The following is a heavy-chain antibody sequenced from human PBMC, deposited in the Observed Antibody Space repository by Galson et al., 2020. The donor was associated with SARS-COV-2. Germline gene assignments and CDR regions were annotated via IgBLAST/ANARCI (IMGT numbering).Heavy chain of an antibody. CDR2: ISYDGSNK. V-gene: IGHV3-30*04. J-gene: IGHJ6*03. CDR1: GFTFSSYA. CDR3: ARSFAAYYYMDV. D-gene: IGHD2-15*01. Sequence: GGSLRLSCAASGFTFSSYAMHWVRQAPGKGLEGVALISYDGSNKYYADSVKGRFTISRDNSKNTLYLQMNSLRPEDTAVYYCARSFAAYYYMDVWGKGTTVTVSS.